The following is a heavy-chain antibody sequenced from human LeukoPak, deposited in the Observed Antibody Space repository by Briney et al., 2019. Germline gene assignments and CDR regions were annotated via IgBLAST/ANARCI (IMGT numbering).Heavy chain of an antibody. J-gene: IGHJ5*02. V-gene: IGHV3-74*03. D-gene: IGHD3-9*01. Sequence: GGSLRLSRAASGFTFSTYLMHWVCQAPGKGLVWVSRINTDGSITTYADSVKGRFTISRDNAKNTLYLQMNSLRDEDTAVYYCASLGTLVPWGQGTLVTVSS. CDR3: ASLGTLVP. CDR2: INTDGSIT. CDR1: GFTFSTYL.